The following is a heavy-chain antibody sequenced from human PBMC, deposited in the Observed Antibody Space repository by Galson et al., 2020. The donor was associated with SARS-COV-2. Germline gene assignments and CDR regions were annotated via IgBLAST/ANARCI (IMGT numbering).Heavy chain of an antibody. Sequence: GGSLRLSCTASGFTFGDYAMSWFRQAPGKGLEWVGFIRSKAYGGTTEYAASVKGRFTISRDDSKSIAYLQMNSLKTEDTAVYYCTRDRTGRELLPWDYWGQGTLVTVSS. J-gene: IGHJ4*02. V-gene: IGHV3-49*03. D-gene: IGHD1-26*01. CDR1: GFTFGDYA. CDR3: TRDRTGRELLPWDY. CDR2: IRSKAYGGTT.